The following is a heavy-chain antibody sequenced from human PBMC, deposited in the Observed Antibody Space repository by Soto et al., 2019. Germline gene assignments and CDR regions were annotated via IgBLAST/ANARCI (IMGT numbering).Heavy chain of an antibody. D-gene: IGHD3-10*01. CDR1: GFTFSNYW. Sequence: GGSLRLSCAASGFTFSNYWMSWVRQAPGEGLEWVANIKQDGSERNYVDSVKGRFTISRDNAKNSLYVQLNSLRAEDTAVYYCARAGSENDYWGQGTLVTVSS. CDR2: IKQDGSER. V-gene: IGHV3-7*05. J-gene: IGHJ4*02. CDR3: ARAGSENDY.